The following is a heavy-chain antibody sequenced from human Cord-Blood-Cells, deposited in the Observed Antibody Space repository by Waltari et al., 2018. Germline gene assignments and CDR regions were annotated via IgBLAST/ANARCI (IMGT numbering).Heavy chain of an antibody. J-gene: IGHJ5*02. CDR1: GYTLTELS. D-gene: IGHD7-27*01. CDR2: FDPEDGET. Sequence: QVQLVQSGAEVKKPGASVKVSCKVSGYTLTELSMHWVRQAPGKGLEWMGGFDPEDGETIYAQKFQGRVPMTEDTSTDTAYMELSSLRSEDTAVYYCATGGSVEGGLGIDWFDPWGQGTLVTVSS. V-gene: IGHV1-24*01. CDR3: ATGGSVEGGLGIDWFDP.